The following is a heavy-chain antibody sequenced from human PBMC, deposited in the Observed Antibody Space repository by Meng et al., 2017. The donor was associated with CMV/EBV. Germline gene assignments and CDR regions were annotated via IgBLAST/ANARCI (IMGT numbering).Heavy chain of an antibody. Sequence: CAVYGGSFSGYYWSWIRQPPGKGLEWIGEINHSGSTNYNPSLKSRVTISVDTSKNQFSLKLSSVTAADTAMYYWARHCSGGSCYLSPWGQGTLVTVSS. D-gene: IGHD2-15*01. CDR3: ARHCSGGSCYLSP. J-gene: IGHJ5*02. V-gene: IGHV4-34*01. CDR1: GGSFSGYY. CDR2: INHSGST.